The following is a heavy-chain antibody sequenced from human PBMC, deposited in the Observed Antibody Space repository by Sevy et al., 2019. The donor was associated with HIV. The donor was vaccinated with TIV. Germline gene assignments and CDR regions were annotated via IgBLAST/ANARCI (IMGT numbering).Heavy chain of an antibody. V-gene: IGHV3-23*01. J-gene: IGHJ4*02. D-gene: IGHD5-18*01. Sequence: GGSLRLSCAASGFTFSSFAMGWVRQAPGKGLDWISVISGTGDHTYYADSVKGRFTISRDNSKNTLFLQMNSLRAEDTAIFYGAKKRAGGSGMAFLVDYWGQGTLVTVSS. CDR2: ISGTGDHT. CDR1: GFTFSSFA. CDR3: AKKRAGGSGMAFLVDY.